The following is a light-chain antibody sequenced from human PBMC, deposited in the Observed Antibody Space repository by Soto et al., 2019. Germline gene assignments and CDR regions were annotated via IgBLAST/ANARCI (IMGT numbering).Light chain of an antibody. V-gene: IGLV2-8*01. CDR1: SSDVGGYNY. J-gene: IGLJ2*01. CDR3: SSYAGSNSFVV. CDR2: EVT. Sequence: QSALTQPPSASGSPGQSVTISCTGTSSDVGGYNYVSWYQQHSGKAPKLMIYEVTKRPSGVPDRFSGSKSGNTASLTVSGLQAEDEADYYCSSYAGSNSFVVFGGGTKVTVL.